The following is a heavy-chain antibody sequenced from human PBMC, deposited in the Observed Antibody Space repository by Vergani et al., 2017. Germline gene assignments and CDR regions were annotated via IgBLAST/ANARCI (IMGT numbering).Heavy chain of an antibody. Sequence: QVQLVHSGSELKKPGASVKVSCKASGYTFTSYAMNWVRQAPGQGLEWMGWINTNTGNTMYAQGFTGRFVFSLDTSVSTAYLKICSLKASDTAVYYCARDSHHPWFGELLLDYYFGMYVWGQGTTVTVSS. CDR3: ARDSHHPWFGELLLDYYFGMYV. CDR2: INTNTGNT. CDR1: GYTFTSYA. V-gene: IGHV7-4-1*01. J-gene: IGHJ6*02. D-gene: IGHD3-10*01.